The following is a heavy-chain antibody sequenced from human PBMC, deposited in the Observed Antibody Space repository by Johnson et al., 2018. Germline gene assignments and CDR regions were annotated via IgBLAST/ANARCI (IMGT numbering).Heavy chain of an antibody. CDR3: ARAAYSGGYYTIGGAEYFHQ. D-gene: IGHD3-22*01. V-gene: IGHV3-53*01. CDR2: MFNDGST. Sequence: VQLVQSGGGLIQPGGSLRLSCAASGFTVSRNYMSWVRQAPGKGLEWVSVMFNDGSTYYADSVKGRFTILRDSSTNTVFLQMNSLRAEDTAGYYCARAAYSGGYYTIGGAEYFHQWGQGTLVTVSS. J-gene: IGHJ1*01. CDR1: GFTVSRNY.